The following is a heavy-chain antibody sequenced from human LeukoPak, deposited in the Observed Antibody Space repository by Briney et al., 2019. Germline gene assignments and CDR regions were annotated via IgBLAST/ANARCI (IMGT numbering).Heavy chain of an antibody. V-gene: IGHV4-39*01. Sequence: PSETLSLTCTVSGGSISSSSYYWGWIRQPPGKGLEWIASINYSGSTYYYPSLKSRVTMSVDTSKNQFSLNLNSVTAADTAVCYCARSPIAAAGTRWFDPWGQGTLVTVSS. CDR2: INYSGST. J-gene: IGHJ5*02. D-gene: IGHD6-13*01. CDR3: ARSPIAAAGTRWFDP. CDR1: GGSISSSSYY.